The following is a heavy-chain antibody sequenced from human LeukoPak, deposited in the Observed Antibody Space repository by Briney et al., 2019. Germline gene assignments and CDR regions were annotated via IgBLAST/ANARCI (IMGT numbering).Heavy chain of an antibody. D-gene: IGHD3-22*01. V-gene: IGHV3-74*01. Sequence: GGSLRLSCAASGFTFISYWMHWVRQAPGKGLVWVSRINSDGSSITYADSVKGRFTISRDNAKNSLYLQMNSLRAEDTAVYYCAREGSYYDSSRGFDYWGQGTLVTVSS. J-gene: IGHJ4*02. CDR3: AREGSYYDSSRGFDY. CDR1: GFTFISYW. CDR2: INSDGSSI.